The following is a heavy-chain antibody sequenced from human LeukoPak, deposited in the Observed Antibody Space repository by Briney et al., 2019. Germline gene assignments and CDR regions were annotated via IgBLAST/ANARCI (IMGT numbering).Heavy chain of an antibody. J-gene: IGHJ3*02. CDR2: ISGRGTST. CDR1: GFPFSIYA. D-gene: IGHD1-26*01. V-gene: IGHV3-23*01. Sequence: PGGSLRLSCAASGFPFSIYAMNWVRQAPGKGLEWVSGISGRGTSTYYADSVEGRFTISRDIAKDTLYLQMNSLRVEDTAVYYCAKDPRGIVGVTIDAFDIWGQGTMVTVSS. CDR3: AKDPRGIVGVTIDAFDI.